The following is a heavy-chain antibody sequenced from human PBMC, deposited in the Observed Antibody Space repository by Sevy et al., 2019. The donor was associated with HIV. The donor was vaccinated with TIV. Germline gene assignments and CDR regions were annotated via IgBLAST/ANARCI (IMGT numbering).Heavy chain of an antibody. CDR1: GLTLSSYW. CDR2: IKENGRDK. CDR3: ARWDV. Sequence: GGSLRLSCAASGLTLSSYWMNWFRQAQGKGLEWVANIKENGRDKYYVDPVKGRFTISRDNAQNSLYLEMNSLRAEDTAVYYCARWDVWGKGTTVTVSS. J-gene: IGHJ6*04. V-gene: IGHV3-7*01.